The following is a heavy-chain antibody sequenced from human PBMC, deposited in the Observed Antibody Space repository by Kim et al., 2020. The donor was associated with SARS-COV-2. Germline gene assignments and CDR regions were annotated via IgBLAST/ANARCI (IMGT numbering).Heavy chain of an antibody. CDR3: ARSHSGSYFSHFDY. Sequence: YADSGKGRFTISRDNSKNTLYLQMNSLRAEDTAVYYCARSHSGSYFSHFDYWGQGTLVTVSS. D-gene: IGHD1-26*01. V-gene: IGHV3-30*01. J-gene: IGHJ4*02.